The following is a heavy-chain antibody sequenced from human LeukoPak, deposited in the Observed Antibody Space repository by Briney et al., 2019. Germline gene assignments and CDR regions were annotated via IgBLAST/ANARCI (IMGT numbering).Heavy chain of an antibody. J-gene: IGHJ4*02. V-gene: IGHV3-48*01. CDR3: ARDPLRTTGTGRSFYFDY. Sequence: GGSLRLSCAASGFTFSSYSMNWVRQAPGKGLEWVSYISSSSSTIYYADSVKGRFTISRDNAKNSLYLQMNSLRAEDTAVYYCARDPLRTTGTGRSFYFDYWGQGTLVTVSS. CDR1: GFTFSSYS. CDR2: ISSSSSTI. D-gene: IGHD1-1*01.